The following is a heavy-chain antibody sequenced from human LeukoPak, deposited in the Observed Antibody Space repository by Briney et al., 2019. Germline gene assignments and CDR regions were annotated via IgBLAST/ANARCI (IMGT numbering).Heavy chain of an antibody. Sequence: GGSLRLSCAASGFTFNTFGMNWVPQAPGKGLEWVAVIWYDGGIKYSADAVKGRFTVSRDNPKSTLYLQLNSLRAEDTAVYYCARISCTGNSCRPYSYYDMDVWGQGTTVTVSS. CDR2: IWYDGGIK. D-gene: IGHD2-8*02. V-gene: IGHV3-33*01. CDR3: ARISCTGNSCRPYSYYDMDV. CDR1: GFTFNTFG. J-gene: IGHJ6*02.